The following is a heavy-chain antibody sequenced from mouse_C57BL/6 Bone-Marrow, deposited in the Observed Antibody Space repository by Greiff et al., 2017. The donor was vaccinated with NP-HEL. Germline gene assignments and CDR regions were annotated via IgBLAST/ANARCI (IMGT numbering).Heavy chain of an antibody. Sequence: QVQLQQSGAELVRPGASVTLSCKASGYTLTDYEMQWVKQTPVHGLEWIGAIDPETGGTAYNQKFKGKAILTADNSSSTAYMELRSLTSEDSAVYYCRYYYGSSYGYFDVWGTGTTVTVSS. J-gene: IGHJ1*03. D-gene: IGHD1-1*01. V-gene: IGHV1-15*01. CDR3: RYYYGSSYGYFDV. CDR2: IDPETGGT. CDR1: GYTLTDYE.